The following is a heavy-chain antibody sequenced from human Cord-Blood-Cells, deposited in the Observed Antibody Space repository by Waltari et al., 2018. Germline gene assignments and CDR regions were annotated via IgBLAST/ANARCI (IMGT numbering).Heavy chain of an antibody. Sequence: EVQRVESGGGLVKPGGSLRLSCAASGFTLRNAWMSWVRQAAGKGLEWVGRIKSKTDGGTTDYAAPVKGRFTISRDDSKNTLYLQMNSLKTEDTAVYYCTTYFSSGSYYFDYWGQGTLVTVSS. CDR1: GFTLRNAW. CDR3: TTYFSSGSYYFDY. V-gene: IGHV3-15*01. J-gene: IGHJ4*02. CDR2: IKSKTDGGTT. D-gene: IGHD2-15*01.